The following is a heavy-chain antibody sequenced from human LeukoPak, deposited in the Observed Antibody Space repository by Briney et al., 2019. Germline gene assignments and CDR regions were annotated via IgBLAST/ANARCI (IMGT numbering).Heavy chain of an antibody. CDR3: ARENYDILTGYYKRWFDP. J-gene: IGHJ5*02. CDR2: ISYDGSNK. V-gene: IGHV3-30*03. D-gene: IGHD3-9*01. CDR1: GFTFSSYG. Sequence: SGGSLRLSCAASGFTFSSYGMHWVRQAPGKGLEWVAVISYDGSNKYYADSVKGRFTISRDNSKNTLYLQMNSLRAEDTAVYYCARENYDILTGYYKRWFDPWGQGTLVTVSS.